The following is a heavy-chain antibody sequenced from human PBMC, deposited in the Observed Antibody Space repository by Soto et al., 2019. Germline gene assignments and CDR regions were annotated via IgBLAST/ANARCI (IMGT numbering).Heavy chain of an antibody. CDR1: GYSFTSYW. D-gene: IGHD3-10*01. CDR2: IDPSDSYT. Sequence: GESLKISCKGSGYSFTSYWISWVRQMPGKGLEWMGRIDPSDSYTNYSPPFQGHVTISADKSISTAYLQWSSLKASDTAMYYCARHSRDYYGSGSRSHRMDVWGQGTTVTVSS. CDR3: ARHSRDYYGSGSRSHRMDV. V-gene: IGHV5-10-1*01. J-gene: IGHJ6*02.